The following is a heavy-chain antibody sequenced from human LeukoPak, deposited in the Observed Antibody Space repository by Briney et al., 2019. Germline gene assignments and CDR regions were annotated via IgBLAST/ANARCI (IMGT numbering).Heavy chain of an antibody. Sequence: SETLSLTCTVSGGSISSSNYFWSWIRQPPGQELEWIASIIFVGTTYYNPSLKSRVTISVDTSKNQFSLRLTSVTAADTAVYLCARYVVYGSGKYYFDYWGQGSLVSVSS. V-gene: IGHV4-39*01. D-gene: IGHD3-10*01. CDR3: ARYVVYGSGKYYFDY. J-gene: IGHJ4*02. CDR2: IIFVGTT. CDR1: GGSISSSNYF.